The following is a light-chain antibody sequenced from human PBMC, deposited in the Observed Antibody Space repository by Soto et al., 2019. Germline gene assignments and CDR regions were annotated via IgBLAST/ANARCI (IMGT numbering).Light chain of an antibody. J-gene: IGKJ5*01. Sequence: DIQMTQSPTSLSASVRDRVTITCRASQGISNYLAWYQQKPGKDPKLLSYAASTLQSGVPSRFSGSGSGTHFTLAISSLQPEDVAIYYCQKYDSAPPTFGQGTRLEIK. CDR2: AAS. CDR1: QGISNY. V-gene: IGKV1-27*01. CDR3: QKYDSAPPT.